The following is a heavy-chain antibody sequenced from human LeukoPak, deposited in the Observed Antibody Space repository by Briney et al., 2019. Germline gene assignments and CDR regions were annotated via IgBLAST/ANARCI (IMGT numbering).Heavy chain of an antibody. Sequence: PSQTLSLTCAVSGGSISGGGYSWSWIRQPPGKGLEWIGYIYHSGSTYYNPSLKSRVTISADRSKNQFSLRLSSVTAADTAVYYCARGDVRFDPWGQGTLVTVSS. CDR2: IYHSGST. CDR3: ARGDVRFDP. CDR1: GGSISGGGYS. V-gene: IGHV4-30-2*01. J-gene: IGHJ5*02.